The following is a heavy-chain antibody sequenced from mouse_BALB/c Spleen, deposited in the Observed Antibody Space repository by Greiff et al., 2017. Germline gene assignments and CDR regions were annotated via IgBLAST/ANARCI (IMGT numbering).Heavy chain of an antibody. CDR3: ARSKGYYAMDY. J-gene: IGHJ4*01. Sequence: EVKLMESGGGLVQPGGSRKLSCAASGFTFSSFGMHWVRQAPEKGLEWVAYISSGSSTIYYADTVKGRFTISRDNPKNTLFLQMTSLRSEDTAMYYCARSKGYYAMDYWGQGTSVTVSS. CDR1: GFTFSSFG. V-gene: IGHV5-17*02. CDR2: ISSGSSTI.